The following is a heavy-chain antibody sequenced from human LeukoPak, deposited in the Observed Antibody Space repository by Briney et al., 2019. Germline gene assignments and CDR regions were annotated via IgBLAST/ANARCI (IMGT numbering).Heavy chain of an antibody. CDR2: ISSSSSYI. V-gene: IGHV3-21*01. CDR3: ARALSGSYSRAEF. Sequence: GGSLRLSCAASGFTFSNYNMNWVRQAPGKGLEWVSAISSSSSYIYYADSVKGRFTISRDNAKNSLYLQINSLRAEDTAVYHCARALSGSYSRAEFWGQGTLVTVSS. J-gene: IGHJ4*02. D-gene: IGHD1-26*01. CDR1: GFTFSNYN.